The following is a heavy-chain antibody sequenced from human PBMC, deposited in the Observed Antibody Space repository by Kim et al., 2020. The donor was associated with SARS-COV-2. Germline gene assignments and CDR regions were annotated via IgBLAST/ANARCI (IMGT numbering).Heavy chain of an antibody. CDR3: AREKSRRYDSSGYYLYY. J-gene: IGHJ6*01. V-gene: IGHV3-30*04. CDR1: GFTFSSYA. D-gene: IGHD3-22*01. CDR2: ISYDGSNK. Sequence: GGSLRLSCAASGFTFSSYAMHWVRQAPGKGLEWVAVISYDGSNKYYADSVKGRFTISRDNSKNTLYLQMNSLRAEDTAVYYCAREKSRRYDSSGYYLYY.